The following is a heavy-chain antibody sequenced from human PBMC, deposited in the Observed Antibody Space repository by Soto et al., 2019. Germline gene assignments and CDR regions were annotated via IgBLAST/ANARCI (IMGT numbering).Heavy chain of an antibody. CDR1: GFSFSTFE. J-gene: IGHJ4*02. D-gene: IGHD6-13*01. CDR3: ARDRAAGGY. CDR2: INSGSDTI. V-gene: IGHV3-48*03. Sequence: GGSLRLCCAASGFSFSTFEMNWVRQAPGKGLELVAYINSGSDTIHYADSVRGRFTVSRDNAKNSLFLQMNSLRVEDTALYYCARDRAAGGYWGQGTLVTVSS.